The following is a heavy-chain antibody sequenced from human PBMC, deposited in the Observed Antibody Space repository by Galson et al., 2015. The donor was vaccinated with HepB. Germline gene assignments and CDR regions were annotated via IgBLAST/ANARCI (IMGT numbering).Heavy chain of an antibody. CDR2: INPNSGGT. CDR1: GYTFTGYY. Sequence: SVKVSCKASGYTFTGYYMHWVRQAPGQGLEWMGWINPNSGGTNYAQKFQGWVTMTRDTSISTAYMELSRLRSDDTAVYYCARDRVAQGIAAAGADYYGMDVWGQGTTVTVSS. CDR3: ARDRVAQGIAAAGADYYGMDV. D-gene: IGHD6-13*01. V-gene: IGHV1-2*04. J-gene: IGHJ6*02.